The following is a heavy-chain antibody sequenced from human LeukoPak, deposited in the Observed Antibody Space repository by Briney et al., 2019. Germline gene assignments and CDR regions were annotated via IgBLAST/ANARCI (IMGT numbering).Heavy chain of an antibody. CDR1: GFTFSSCA. D-gene: IGHD6-19*01. Sequence: GGSLRLSCAASGFTFSSCAMHWVRQAPGKGLKWVAVISYDGSNKYYADSVKGRFTISRDNSKNTLYLQMNSLRAEDTAVYYCARGYSSGWYYFDYWGQGTLVTVSS. CDR2: ISYDGSNK. J-gene: IGHJ4*02. V-gene: IGHV3-30-3*01. CDR3: ARGYSSGWYYFDY.